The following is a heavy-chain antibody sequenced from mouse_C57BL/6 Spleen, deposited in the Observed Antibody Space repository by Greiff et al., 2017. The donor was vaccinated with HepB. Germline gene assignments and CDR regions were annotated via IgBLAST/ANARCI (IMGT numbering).Heavy chain of an antibody. CDR3: AREGVYDYDGSFAY. V-gene: IGHV3-6*01. D-gene: IGHD2-4*01. Sequence: DVKLQESGPGLVKPSQSLSLTCSVTGYSITSGYYWNWIRQFPGNKLEWMGYISYDGSNNYNPSLKNRISITRDTSKNQFFLKLNSVTTEDTATYYCAREGVYDYDGSFAYWGQGTLVTVSA. J-gene: IGHJ3*01. CDR1: GYSITSGYY. CDR2: ISYDGSN.